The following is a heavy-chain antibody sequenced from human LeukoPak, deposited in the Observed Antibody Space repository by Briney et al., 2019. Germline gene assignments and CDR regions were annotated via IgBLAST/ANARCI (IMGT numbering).Heavy chain of an antibody. V-gene: IGHV3-23*01. CDR3: ARDPNYDILTGYPAGHAFDI. Sequence: GGSLRLSCAVSGFTFSNYAMSGVGPAPGQGRGWVSVSSGSGGSTFYADSVKGRFTISRDNSKNTLYLQMNSLRVEDTAVYYCARDPNYDILTGYPAGHAFDIWGQGAMVTVSS. D-gene: IGHD3-9*01. CDR2: SSGSGGST. J-gene: IGHJ3*02. CDR1: GFTFSNYA.